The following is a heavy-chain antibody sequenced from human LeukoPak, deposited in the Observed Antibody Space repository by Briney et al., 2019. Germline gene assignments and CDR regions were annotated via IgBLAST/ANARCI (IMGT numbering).Heavy chain of an antibody. CDR3: ARVASDSRGWYHFDY. Sequence: GGSLRLSCAASGFTVSNNYIAWVRQAPGRGLEFVSLINTGTSTNYADSVKGRFTVSRDNSRNTLYLQMNSLRAEDTAVYYCARVASDSRGWYHFDYWGQGVLVTVSS. J-gene: IGHJ4*02. V-gene: IGHV3-53*01. CDR1: GFTVSNNY. D-gene: IGHD6-19*01. CDR2: INTGTST.